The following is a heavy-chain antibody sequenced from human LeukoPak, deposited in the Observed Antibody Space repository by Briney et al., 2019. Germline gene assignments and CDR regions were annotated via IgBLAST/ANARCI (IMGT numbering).Heavy chain of an antibody. D-gene: IGHD3-22*01. V-gene: IGHV1-18*01. CDR3: ARDPLNYYDSSGYSYAWFDP. J-gene: IGHJ5*02. CDR2: ISAYNGNT. Sequence: ASVKVSCKASGYTFTSYGISWVRQAPGQGLEWMGWISAYNGNTNYAQKLQGRVTMTTDTSTSTAYMELRSLRSDDTAVYYCARDPLNYYDSSGYSYAWFDPWGQGTLVTVSS. CDR1: GYTFTSYG.